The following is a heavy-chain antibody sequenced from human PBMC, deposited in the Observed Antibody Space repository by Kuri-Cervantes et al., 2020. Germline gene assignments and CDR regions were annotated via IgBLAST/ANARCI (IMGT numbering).Heavy chain of an antibody. J-gene: IGHJ3*02. D-gene: IGHD3-9*01. CDR2: ISSSSYI. CDR3: ARAFYDILTEDQWGGGAFDI. CDR1: GFTFSSYS. Sequence: GESLKISCAASGFTFSSYSMNWVRQAPGKGLEWVSSISSSSYIYYADSVKGRFTISRDNAKNSLYLQMNSLRAEDTAVYYCARAFYDILTEDQWGGGAFDIWGQGTMVTVSS. V-gene: IGHV3-21*01.